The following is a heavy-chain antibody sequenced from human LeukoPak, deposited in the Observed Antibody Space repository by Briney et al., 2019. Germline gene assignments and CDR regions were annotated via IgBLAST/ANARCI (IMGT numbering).Heavy chain of an antibody. Sequence: PGGSLRLSCAASGFSFSSFGIHWVRQAPGKGLEWVAIVWYDGSNKHYADSVKGRFTISRYNSKNTLYLQMNSLRAEDTAVYYCARDVVAATQTFSYGMDVWGQGTTVTVSS. J-gene: IGHJ6*02. CDR2: VWYDGSNK. V-gene: IGHV3-33*01. CDR3: ARDVVAATQTFSYGMDV. CDR1: GFSFSSFG. D-gene: IGHD2-15*01.